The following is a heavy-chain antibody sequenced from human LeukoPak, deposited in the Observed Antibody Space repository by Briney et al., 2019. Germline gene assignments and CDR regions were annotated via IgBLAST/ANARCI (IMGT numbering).Heavy chain of an antibody. CDR2: IWYDGSNK. Sequence: PGRSLRLSCAASGFTFSSYGMHWVRQAPGKGLEWVAVIWYDGSNKYYADSVKGRFTISRDNSKNTLYLQMNSLRAEDTAVYYCARDFVITDLSGMDVWGQGTTVTVSS. D-gene: IGHD3-22*01. CDR3: ARDFVITDLSGMDV. V-gene: IGHV3-33*01. J-gene: IGHJ6*02. CDR1: GFTFSSYG.